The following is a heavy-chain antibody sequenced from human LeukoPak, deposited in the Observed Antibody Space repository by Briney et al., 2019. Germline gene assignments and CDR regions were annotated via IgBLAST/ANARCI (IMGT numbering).Heavy chain of an antibody. V-gene: IGHV3-9*01. CDR3: AKDMSGSPDAFDI. Sequence: GGSLRLSCAASGFTFDDYAMHWVRQAPGKGLEWVSGISWNSGSIGYADSVKGRFTISRDNAKNSLYLQMNSLRAEDAALYYCAKDMSGSPDAFDIWGQGTMVTVSS. CDR2: ISWNSGSI. D-gene: IGHD1-26*01. CDR1: GFTFDDYA. J-gene: IGHJ3*02.